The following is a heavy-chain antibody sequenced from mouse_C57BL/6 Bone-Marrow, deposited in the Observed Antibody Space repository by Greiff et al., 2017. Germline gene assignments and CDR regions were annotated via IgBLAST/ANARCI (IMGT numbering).Heavy chain of an antibody. J-gene: IGHJ4*01. CDR1: GYTFTSYW. V-gene: IGHV1-55*01. Sequence: QVQLQQPGAELVKPGASVKMSCQASGYTFTSYWITWVKQRPGQGLEWIGDLYPGSGSTNYNEKFKCKATLTVDTSSSTAYMQLSSLTSEDSAVYYGARSGYYGYDVWALDDWGQGTTVTVSS. D-gene: IGHD2-2*01. CDR2: LYPGSGST. CDR3: ARSGYYGYDVWALDD.